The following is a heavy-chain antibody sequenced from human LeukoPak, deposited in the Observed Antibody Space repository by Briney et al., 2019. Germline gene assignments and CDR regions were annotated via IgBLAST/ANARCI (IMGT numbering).Heavy chain of an antibody. CDR2: ISGSGGST. Sequence: GGSLRLSCAASGFTFSSYAMSWVRQAPGKGLEWVSAISGSGGSTYYADSVKGRFTISRDNSKNTLYLQMNSLRAEDMAVYYCARGAYSNYGSYFDYWGQGTLVTVSS. CDR3: ARGAYSNYGSYFDY. J-gene: IGHJ4*02. V-gene: IGHV3-23*01. D-gene: IGHD4-11*01. CDR1: GFTFSSYA.